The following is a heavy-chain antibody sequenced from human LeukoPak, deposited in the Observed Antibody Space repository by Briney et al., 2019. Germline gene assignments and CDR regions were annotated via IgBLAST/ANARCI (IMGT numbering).Heavy chain of an antibody. Sequence: GGSLRLSCAASGFTFSSYAMSWVRQAPGKGLEWVSAISGSGGSTYYADSVKGRFTISRDNSKNTLYLQMNSLRAEDTAVCYCAKFVGELLWADAFDIWGQGTMVTVSS. CDR2: ISGSGGST. CDR1: GFTFSSYA. CDR3: AKFVGELLWADAFDI. D-gene: IGHD1-26*01. J-gene: IGHJ3*02. V-gene: IGHV3-23*01.